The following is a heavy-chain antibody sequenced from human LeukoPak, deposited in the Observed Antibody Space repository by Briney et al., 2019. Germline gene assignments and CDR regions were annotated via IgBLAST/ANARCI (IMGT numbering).Heavy chain of an antibody. CDR2: IYTSGST. V-gene: IGHV4-61*02. CDR1: GGSISSGSYY. Sequence: SETLSLTCTVSGGSISSGSYYWSWIRQPAGKGLEWIGRIYTSGSTNYNPSLKSRVTISVDTSKNQFSLKLSSVTAADTAVYYCARGEGYYYDSSGYYDDAFDIWGQGTMVTVSS. CDR3: ARGEGYYYDSSGYYDDAFDI. J-gene: IGHJ3*02. D-gene: IGHD3-22*01.